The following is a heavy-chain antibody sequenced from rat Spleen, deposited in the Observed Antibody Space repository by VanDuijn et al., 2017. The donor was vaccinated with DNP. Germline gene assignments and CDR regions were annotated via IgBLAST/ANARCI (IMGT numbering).Heavy chain of an antibody. CDR1: GFSLTSFG. D-gene: IGHD1-12*03. Sequence: QVQLKESGPGLVQPSQTLSLTCTVSGFSLTSFGVHWVRQAPGKGLEWMGIIWGDGGTNYNSALKSRLTISRDNSKSQVFLAMNSLQTDDTAVYYCAAMMVTLDYWGQGVMVTVSS. CDR3: AAMMVTLDY. J-gene: IGHJ2*01. V-gene: IGHV2-77*01. CDR2: IWGDGGT.